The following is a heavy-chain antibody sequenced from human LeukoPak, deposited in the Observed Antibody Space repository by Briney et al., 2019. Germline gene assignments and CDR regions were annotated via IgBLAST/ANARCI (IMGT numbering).Heavy chain of an antibody. CDR1: GGSISSSSYY. D-gene: IGHD3-10*01. V-gene: IGHV4-61*05. CDR3: AGSYGSGSYLLFDY. J-gene: IGHJ4*02. Sequence: PSETLSLTCTVSGGSISSSSYYWGWIRQPPGKGLEWIGYIYYSGSTNYNPSLKSRVTISVDTSKNQFSLKLSSVTAADTAVYYCAGSYGSGSYLLFDYWGQGTLVTVSS. CDR2: IYYSGST.